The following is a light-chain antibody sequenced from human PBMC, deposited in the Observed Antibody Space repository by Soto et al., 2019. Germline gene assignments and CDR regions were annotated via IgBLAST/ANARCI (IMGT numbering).Light chain of an antibody. V-gene: IGKV1D-17*01. CDR2: AAS. J-gene: IGKJ4*01. CDR3: QQHNTDS. CDR1: QSVTNF. Sequence: NIQMTPSPSAMSASVGDRVTITCRARQSVTNFLTWFQQKPGKVPNRFIFAASSLQSGVPSSFSGSGSGAEFTLTISSLQPEDFATFSCQQHNTDSFGGGAKVEIK.